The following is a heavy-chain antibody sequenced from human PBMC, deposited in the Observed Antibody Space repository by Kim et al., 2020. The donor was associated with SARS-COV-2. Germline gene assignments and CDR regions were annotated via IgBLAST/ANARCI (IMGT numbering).Heavy chain of an antibody. V-gene: IGHV7-4-1*02. CDR2: INTNTGNP. J-gene: IGHJ4*02. Sequence: ASVKVSCKASGYSFTNYGINWVRQAPGQGLEWMGWINTNTGNPTYAQGFTGRFVFSLDTSVSTAYLQINSLKAEDTAIYYCARDRMSDYWGQGTLVTVSS. CDR3: ARDRMSDY. CDR1: GYSFTNYG.